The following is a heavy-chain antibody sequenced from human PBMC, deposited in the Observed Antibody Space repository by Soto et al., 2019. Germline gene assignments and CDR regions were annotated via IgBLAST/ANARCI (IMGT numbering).Heavy chain of an antibody. J-gene: IGHJ1*01. CDR3: ASYGDYASSFQH. Sequence: ASETLSLTCTVSGGSISSYYWSWIRQPPGKGLEWIGYIYYSGSTNYNPSLKSRVTISVDTSKNQFSLKLSSVTAADTAVYYCASYGDYASSFQHWGQGTLVTVSS. D-gene: IGHD4-17*01. CDR1: GGSISSYY. V-gene: IGHV4-59*01. CDR2: IYYSGST.